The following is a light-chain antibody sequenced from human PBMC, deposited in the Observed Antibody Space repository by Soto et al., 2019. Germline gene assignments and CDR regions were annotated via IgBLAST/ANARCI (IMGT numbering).Light chain of an antibody. V-gene: IGKV1-39*01. J-gene: IGKJ4*01. CDR3: QQSYSSPLT. CDR2: GAT. Sequence: DIQMTQSPSSLSASVGDRVTITCRASQAIGNYLNWYQQKPGKAPNLLIFGATTLQSGVPSRFSGSESGTEFTLTITTLQPEDFATYYCQQSYSSPLTFGGGTKVDIK. CDR1: QAIGNY.